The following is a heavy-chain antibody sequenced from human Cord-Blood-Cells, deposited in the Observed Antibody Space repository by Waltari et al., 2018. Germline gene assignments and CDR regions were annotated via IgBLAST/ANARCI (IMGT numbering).Heavy chain of an antibody. CDR1: GFTVSSNY. Sequence: EVQLVETGGGLIQPGGSLRLSCAASGFTVSSNYMSWVRQAPGKGLEWGSVIYSGVSTYYADSVKGRFTISRDNSKNTLYLQMNSLGAEDTAVYYCARDPTGYDAFDIWGQGTMVTVFS. CDR3: ARDPTGYDAFDI. J-gene: IGHJ3*02. D-gene: IGHD3-9*01. CDR2: IYSGVST. V-gene: IGHV3-53*02.